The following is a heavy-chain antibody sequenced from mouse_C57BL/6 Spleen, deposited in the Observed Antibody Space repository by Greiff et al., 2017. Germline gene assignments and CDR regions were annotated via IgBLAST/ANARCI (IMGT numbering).Heavy chain of an antibody. V-gene: IGHV2-6-1*01. D-gene: IGHD3-3*01. J-gene: IGHJ4*01. CDR2: IWSDGST. CDR1: GFSLTSYG. CDR3: ARHWGRGGYAMDY. Sequence: VKLMESGPGLVAPSQSLSITCTVSGFSLTSYGVHWVRQPPGKGLEWLVVIWSDGSTTYNSALKSRLSISKDNSKSQVFLKMNSLQTDDTAMYYCARHWGRGGYAMDYWGQGTSVTVSS.